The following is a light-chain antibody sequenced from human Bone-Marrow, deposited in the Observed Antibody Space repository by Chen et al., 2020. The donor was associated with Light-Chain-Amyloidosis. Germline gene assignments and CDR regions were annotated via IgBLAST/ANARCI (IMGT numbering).Light chain of an antibody. V-gene: IGLV3-21*02. J-gene: IGLJ3*02. Sequence: SYLMTQPSSVPVAPSQTVPIACGGNNIGSTSVHWYQQTQGQAALLVVYDDSDRPSGIPERLSGSNSGNTATLTISRGEAGDEADYYCQVWDRSSDRPVFGGGTKLTVL. CDR3: QVWDRSSDRPV. CDR1: NIGSTS. CDR2: DDS.